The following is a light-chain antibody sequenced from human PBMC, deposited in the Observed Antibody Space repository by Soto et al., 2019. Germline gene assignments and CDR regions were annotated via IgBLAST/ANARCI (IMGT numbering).Light chain of an antibody. J-gene: IGKJ1*01. V-gene: IGKV3-20*01. CDR2: GAL. CDR1: QRVSSSY. Sequence: EIVLTQSPATLSLSPGERATLSCRASQRVSSSYLAWYQQKPGQAPRLLIYGALNRATGIPDRFSGSGSGTDCTLTISRLEPEDFAVYFCQQYHSSVWTFGQGTKVEIK. CDR3: QQYHSSVWT.